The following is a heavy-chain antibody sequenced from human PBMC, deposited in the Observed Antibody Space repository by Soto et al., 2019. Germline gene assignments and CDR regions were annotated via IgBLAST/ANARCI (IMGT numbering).Heavy chain of an antibody. V-gene: IGHV5-51*01. J-gene: IGHJ6*02. CDR1: GYSFTSYW. D-gene: IGHD5-12*01. CDR3: ARTAIRDYYYYGMDG. CDR2: IYPGDSDT. Sequence: PGESLKISCKGSGYSFTSYWIGWVRQMPGKGLEWMGIIYPGDSDTRYSPSFQGQVTISADKSISTAHLQWSSLKASDTAMYYCARTAIRDYYYYGMDGWGQGTTVTVSS.